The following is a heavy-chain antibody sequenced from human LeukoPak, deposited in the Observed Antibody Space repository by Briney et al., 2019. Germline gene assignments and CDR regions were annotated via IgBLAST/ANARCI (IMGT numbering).Heavy chain of an antibody. CDR1: GYTLTELS. J-gene: IGHJ4*02. Sequence: ASVKVSCKVSGYTLTELSMHWVRQAPGKGLEWMGGFDPEDGETIYAQKFQGRVTMTEDTSTDTAYMELSSLRSDDTAVYYCARDTYELLWFGESPFDYWGQGTLVTVSS. CDR3: ARDTYELLWFGESPFDY. V-gene: IGHV1-24*01. D-gene: IGHD3-10*01. CDR2: FDPEDGET.